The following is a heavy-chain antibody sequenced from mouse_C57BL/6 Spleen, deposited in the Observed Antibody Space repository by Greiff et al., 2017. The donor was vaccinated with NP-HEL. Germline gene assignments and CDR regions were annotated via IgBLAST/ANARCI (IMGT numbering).Heavy chain of an antibody. CDR2: IWTGGGT. J-gene: IGHJ2*01. CDR1: GFSLTSYA. V-gene: IGHV2-9-1*01. Sequence: QVQLKESGPGLVAPSQSLSITCTVSGFSLTSYAISWVRQPPGKGLEWLGVIWTGGGTNYNSALKSRLSISKDNTKSQVFLKMNSLQTDDTARYYCARITTVVEGLFDYWGQGTTLTVAS. CDR3: ARITTVVEGLFDY. D-gene: IGHD1-1*01.